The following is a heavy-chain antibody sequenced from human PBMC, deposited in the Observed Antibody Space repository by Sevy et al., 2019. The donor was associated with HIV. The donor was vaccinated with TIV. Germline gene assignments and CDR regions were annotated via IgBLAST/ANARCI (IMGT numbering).Heavy chain of an antibody. J-gene: IGHJ6*02. D-gene: IGHD3-10*01. Sequence: GGSLRLSCAASGFTFSYYTMNWVRQAPGKGLEWVSYISSGSSYISYTDSVKGRFTISRDNAKNSLYLQMNSLRPEDTAMYFCARDRDYYGSATFDAWGQGTTVTVS. V-gene: IGHV3-21*06. CDR1: GFTFSYYT. CDR3: ARDRDYYGSATFDA. CDR2: ISSGSSYI.